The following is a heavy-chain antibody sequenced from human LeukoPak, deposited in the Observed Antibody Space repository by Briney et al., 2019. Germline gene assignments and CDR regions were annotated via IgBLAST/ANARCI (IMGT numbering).Heavy chain of an antibody. J-gene: IGHJ4*02. V-gene: IGHV3-30-3*01. CDR2: ISYDGSNK. CDR1: GFTFSSYA. D-gene: IGHD3-10*01. CDR3: ARDRGELWFGESLY. Sequence: GGSLRLSCAASGFTFSSYAMHWVRQAPGKGLEWVAVISYDGSNKYYADSVKGRFTISRDNSKNTLYLQMNSLRAEDTAVYYCARDRGELWFGESLYWGQGTLVTVSS.